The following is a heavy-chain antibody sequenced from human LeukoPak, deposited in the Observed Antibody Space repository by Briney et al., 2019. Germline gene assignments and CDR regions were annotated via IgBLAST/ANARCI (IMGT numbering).Heavy chain of an antibody. D-gene: IGHD3-3*02. V-gene: IGHV4-39*07. CDR2: IYYSRNT. CDR1: GGSISNSAYY. CDR3: ASSNHFWSGYYLLDY. J-gene: IGHJ4*02. Sequence: SETLSPTCTVSGGSISNSAYYWGWIRQPPGKGLEWIGSIYYSRNTYYNPSLKSRVTISVDTSKNQFSLELSSVTAADTAVYYCASSNHFWSGYYLLDYWGQGTLVTVSS.